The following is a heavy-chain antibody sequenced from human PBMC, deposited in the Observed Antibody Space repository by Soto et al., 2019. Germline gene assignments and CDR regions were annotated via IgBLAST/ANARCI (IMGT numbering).Heavy chain of an antibody. D-gene: IGHD3-10*01. Sequence: EVQLVESGGGLVQPGRSLRLSCAASGFTFDDYAMHWVRQAPGKGLEWVSGISWNSGSIGHADSVKGRFTISRDNAKNSLYLKMNSLRAEDTALYYCAKDGGYYGSGRGFEYWGQGTLVTVSS. V-gene: IGHV3-9*01. CDR1: GFTFDDYA. CDR3: AKDGGYYGSGRGFEY. J-gene: IGHJ4*02. CDR2: ISWNSGSI.